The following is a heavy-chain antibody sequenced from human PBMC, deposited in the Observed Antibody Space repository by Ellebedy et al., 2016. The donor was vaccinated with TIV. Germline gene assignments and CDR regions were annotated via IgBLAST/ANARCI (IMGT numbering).Heavy chain of an antibody. V-gene: IGHV4-61*05. CDR1: GGSISGSSYY. J-gene: IGHJ6*02. Sequence: MPSETLSLTCTVSGGSISGSSYYWGWIRQPPGKGLEWIGCINYSGSTNYNSSLKSRVTISVDTSKNQFSLNLSSVTAADTGVYYCARHVEMEWLLSPVYGLDVWGQGTTVTVSS. CDR3: ARHVEMEWLLSPVYGLDV. CDR2: INYSGST. D-gene: IGHD3-3*01.